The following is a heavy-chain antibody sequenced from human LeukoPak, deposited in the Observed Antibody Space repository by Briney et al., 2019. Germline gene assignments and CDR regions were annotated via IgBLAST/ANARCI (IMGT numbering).Heavy chain of an antibody. J-gene: IGHJ5*02. Sequence: SGGSLRLSCAASGFTFSSYSMNWVRQAPGKGLEWVSSISSSSSYIYYADSVKGRFTISRDNAKNSLYLQMNSLRAEDTAVYYCAKDGAGVRGPNWFDPWGQGTLVTVSS. D-gene: IGHD3-10*01. CDR1: GFTFSSYS. CDR3: AKDGAGVRGPNWFDP. CDR2: ISSSSSYI. V-gene: IGHV3-21*01.